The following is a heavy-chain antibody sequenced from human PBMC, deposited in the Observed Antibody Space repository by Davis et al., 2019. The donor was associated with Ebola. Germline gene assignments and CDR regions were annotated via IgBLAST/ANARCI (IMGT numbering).Heavy chain of an antibody. CDR1: GFPVSSKY. D-gene: IGHD4-11*01. V-gene: IGHV3-66*01. CDR2: IYSGGST. CDR3: ARVDYSNYRGPKYYYYGMDV. J-gene: IGHJ6*02. Sequence: GESLKISCAASGFPVSSKYMSWVRQARGKGLEWVSVIYSGGSTYYADSVKGRFTISRDNSKNTLYLQMNSLRAEDTAVYYCARVDYSNYRGPKYYYYGMDVWGQGTTVTVSS.